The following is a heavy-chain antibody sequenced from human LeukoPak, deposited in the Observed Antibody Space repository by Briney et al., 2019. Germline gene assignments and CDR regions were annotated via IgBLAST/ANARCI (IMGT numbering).Heavy chain of an antibody. CDR2: ISSSSSYI. CDR1: GFTFSSYS. CDR3: ARNTHPYSSSWYVGFNFDY. Sequence: PGGSLRLSCAASGFTFSSYSMNWVRQAPGKGLEWVSSISSSSSYIYYADSVKGRFTISRDNAKNSLYLQMNSLRAEDTAVYYCARNTHPYSSSWYVGFNFDYWGQGTLVTVSS. J-gene: IGHJ4*02. V-gene: IGHV3-21*01. D-gene: IGHD6-13*01.